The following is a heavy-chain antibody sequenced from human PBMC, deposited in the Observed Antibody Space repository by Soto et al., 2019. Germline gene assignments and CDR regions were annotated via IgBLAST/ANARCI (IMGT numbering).Heavy chain of an antibody. J-gene: IGHJ3*02. CDR2: VIPIIATP. Sequence: QVQLVQSGTEVKKPGSSVKVSCKASGGAISSYAFSWVRQAPGQGLEWLGGVIPIIATPNNAQKFQDRVTISADESTNTVNMELNSLTSDDTAVYYCARRRIQLWFNAFDIWGQGTMVVVSS. CDR1: GGAISSYA. CDR3: ARRRIQLWFNAFDI. D-gene: IGHD5-18*01. V-gene: IGHV1-69*01.